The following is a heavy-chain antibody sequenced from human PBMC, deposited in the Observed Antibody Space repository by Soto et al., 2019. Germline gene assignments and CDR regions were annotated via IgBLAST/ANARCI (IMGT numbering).Heavy chain of an antibody. CDR3: ASDDTATRY. Sequence: QVQLVQSGAEVKKPGASVKVSCKASGYTFTSYFISWVRQAPGQGLEWMGWISAYNGNTNHAQKLQGRVNVTTDTATSTAYMALRSLRSDDTVVYYCASDDTATRYWGQGTLVTVSS. CDR2: ISAYNGNT. D-gene: IGHD5-18*01. CDR1: GYTFTSYF. J-gene: IGHJ4*02. V-gene: IGHV1-18*01.